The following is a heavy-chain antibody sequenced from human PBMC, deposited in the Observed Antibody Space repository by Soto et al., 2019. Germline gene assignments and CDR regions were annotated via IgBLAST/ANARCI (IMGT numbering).Heavy chain of an antibody. CDR3: ACNGGSYSRPRY. Sequence: GASVKVSCKASGYTFTSYGISWVRQAPGQGLEWMGWITAYDGNTEYAQKLQGRITMTTDTSTSTAYMELRSLRPDDTAVYYCACNGGSYSRPRYWGQGTLVTVSS. V-gene: IGHV1-18*01. CDR2: ITAYDGNT. J-gene: IGHJ4*02. D-gene: IGHD1-26*01. CDR1: GYTFTSYG.